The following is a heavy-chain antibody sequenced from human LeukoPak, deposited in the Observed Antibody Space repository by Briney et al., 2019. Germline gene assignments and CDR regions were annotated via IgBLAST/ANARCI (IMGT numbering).Heavy chain of an antibody. D-gene: IGHD4-17*01. Sequence: ASVKVSCKTSGGTFNNSAISWVRQAPGQGLEWLGGIMPLFGTAGYAQKFQGRVTIAKDESTRTVYLELTSLTSDDTAVYYCASAGDYEGWFDPWGQGTLVTVSS. CDR2: IMPLFGTA. CDR1: GGTFNNSA. V-gene: IGHV1-69*05. J-gene: IGHJ5*02. CDR3: ASAGDYEGWFDP.